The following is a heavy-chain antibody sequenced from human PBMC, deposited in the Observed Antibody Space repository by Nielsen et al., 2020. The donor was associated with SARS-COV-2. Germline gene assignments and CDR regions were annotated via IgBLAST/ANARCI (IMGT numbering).Heavy chain of an antibody. V-gene: IGHV3-23*01. CDR2: IPGSGAGT. CDR1: GLTFNRHA. Sequence: GESLKISCSASGLTFNRHAMTWVRQTPGKRLEWVSSIPGSGAGTYYADSVKGRFTVSRDNAENSLYLQMNSLRDEDTAVYYCARDQDGGAATSNWYFDLWGRGTVVIVSS. J-gene: IGHJ2*01. CDR3: ARDQDGGAATSNWYFDL. D-gene: IGHD6-25*01.